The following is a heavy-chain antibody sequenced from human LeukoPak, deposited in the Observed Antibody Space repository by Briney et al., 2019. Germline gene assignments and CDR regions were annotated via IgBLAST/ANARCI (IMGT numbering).Heavy chain of an antibody. V-gene: IGHV1-2*02. CDR2: INPNSGGI. CDR1: GYTFTGYY. CDR3: ARDLSSGELSFDY. Sequence: ASVKVSCKASGYTFTGYYIHWVRQAPGQGLEWMGWINPNSGGIKYAQKFQGRVTMTSDTSINTVYMELSRLRSDDTAMYYCARDLSSGELSFDYWGQGALVTVSS. J-gene: IGHJ4*02. D-gene: IGHD3-16*02.